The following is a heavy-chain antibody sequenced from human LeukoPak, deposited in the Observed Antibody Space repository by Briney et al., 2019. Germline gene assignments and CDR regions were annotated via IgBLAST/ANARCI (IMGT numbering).Heavy chain of an antibody. CDR1: GFAISTAC. J-gene: IGHJ4*02. V-gene: IGHV3-11*01. Sequence: PGGSLRLSCAASGFAISTACMTWVRHVPGKGLEWVSTICGIADTSYYADSVKGRFTISRDNAKNSLYLHMTSLRGEDTAVYYCARMKGAAAATFEYWGQGSLVTVSS. CDR3: ARMKGAAAATFEY. CDR2: ICGIADTS. D-gene: IGHD6-13*01.